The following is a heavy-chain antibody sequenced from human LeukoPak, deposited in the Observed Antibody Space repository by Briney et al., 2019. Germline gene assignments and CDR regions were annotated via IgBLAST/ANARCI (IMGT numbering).Heavy chain of an antibody. CDR2: HKRKTAGGTT. V-gene: IGHV3-15*01. D-gene: IGHD2/OR15-2a*01. CDR3: ATGTEESTGLRPYFFYMDV. Sequence: GGSLRLSCAASGFTFSSYAMSWVRQAPGKGLQWVGRHKRKTAGGTTDYAAPVQGRFTISTDDSKNTLYLQMNSLSTEDTGIYYCATGTEESTGLRPYFFYMDVWGTGTTVTVSS. J-gene: IGHJ6*03. CDR1: GFTFSSYA.